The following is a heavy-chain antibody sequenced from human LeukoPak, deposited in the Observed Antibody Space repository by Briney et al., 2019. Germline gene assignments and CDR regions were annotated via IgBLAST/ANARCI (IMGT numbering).Heavy chain of an antibody. CDR3: ARAPSSTSERDPYYFDY. Sequence: PSETLSLTCADSGGSISSGVYSWSCIRQQPGDGLERIGYIYHSGSTYYNPSLKSRVTTSVDRSKNQFSLKLSSVTAADTAVYYCARAPSSTSERDPYYFDYWGQGTLVTVSS. V-gene: IGHV4-30-2*01. J-gene: IGHJ4*02. D-gene: IGHD2-2*01. CDR2: IYHSGST. CDR1: GGSISSGVYS.